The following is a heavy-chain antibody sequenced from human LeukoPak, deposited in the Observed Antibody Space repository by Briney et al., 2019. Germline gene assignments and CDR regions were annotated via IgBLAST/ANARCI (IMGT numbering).Heavy chain of an antibody. Sequence: HPGGSLRLSCAASGFTFSSYAMSWVRQAPGKGLEWVSAISGSGGSTYYADSVKGRFTISRDNSKNTLYLQMNSLRAEDTAVYYCATGTDYGVYEFGYWGQGTLVTVSS. CDR2: ISGSGGST. CDR3: ATGTDYGVYEFGY. J-gene: IGHJ4*02. CDR1: GFTFSSYA. V-gene: IGHV3-23*01. D-gene: IGHD4-17*01.